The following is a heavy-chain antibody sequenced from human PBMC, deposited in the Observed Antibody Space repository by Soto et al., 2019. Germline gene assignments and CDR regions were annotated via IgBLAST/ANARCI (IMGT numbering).Heavy chain of an antibody. D-gene: IGHD1-26*01. J-gene: IGHJ6*01. CDR1: GYTFNSHG. V-gene: IGHV1-18*04. Sequence: QVHLVQSGGEVKKPGTSVKVSCKASGYTFNSHGISWVRQAPGQGLEWMGWINTYSGNTNYAQKFQSRVTMTTSTPTNTTYLELRSLRSDDTSVYYCARGPRGATKPYYHYAMEGWGQGTPTTVST. CDR2: INTYSGNT. CDR3: ARGPRGATKPYYHYAMEG.